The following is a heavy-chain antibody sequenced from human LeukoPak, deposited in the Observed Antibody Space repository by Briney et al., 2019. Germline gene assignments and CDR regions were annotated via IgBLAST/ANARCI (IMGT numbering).Heavy chain of an antibody. Sequence: PGGSLRLSCAASGFTFSSYWMSWVRQAPGKGLEWVANIKQDGSEKYYVDSVKGRFTISRDNAKNSLYLQMNSLRAEDTAVYYCARVLSPPYYDSSGYYHRPHWYFDLWGRGTLVTVSS. CDR3: ARVLSPPYYDSSGYYHRPHWYFDL. V-gene: IGHV3-7*01. CDR2: IKQDGSEK. CDR1: GFTFSSYW. J-gene: IGHJ2*01. D-gene: IGHD3-22*01.